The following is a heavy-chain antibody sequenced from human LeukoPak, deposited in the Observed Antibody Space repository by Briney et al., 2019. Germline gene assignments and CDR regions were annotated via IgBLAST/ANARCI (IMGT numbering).Heavy chain of an antibody. Sequence: ASVKVSCKASGYSFTSYYMHWVRQAPGQGLEWMGIINPSGGSTSFAQKFQGRVTMTRVTSTTTVYMELSGLRSEDTAVYYCARDIPYEVSFGGLTVMGSFVLDYWGQGTLVTVSS. D-gene: IGHD3-16*02. CDR2: INPSGGST. J-gene: IGHJ4*02. V-gene: IGHV1-46*01. CDR3: ARDIPYEVSFGGLTVMGSFVLDY. CDR1: GYSFTSYY.